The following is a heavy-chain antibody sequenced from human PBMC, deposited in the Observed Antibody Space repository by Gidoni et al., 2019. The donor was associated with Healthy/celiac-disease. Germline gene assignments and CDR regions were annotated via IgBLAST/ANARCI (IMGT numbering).Heavy chain of an antibody. CDR3: ARESQRGYSGYAFFDY. D-gene: IGHD5-12*01. Sequence: EVQLVESGGGRVTPGGSLRLSCAASGFTFSSYSMTWVRQAPGKGLGLVSSISSISSYIYYAASVKGRFTISRDNAKNSLYLQMNSLRAEDTAVYYCARESQRGYSGYAFFDYWGQGTLVTVSS. CDR1: GFTFSSYS. V-gene: IGHV3-21*01. CDR2: ISSISSYI. J-gene: IGHJ4*02.